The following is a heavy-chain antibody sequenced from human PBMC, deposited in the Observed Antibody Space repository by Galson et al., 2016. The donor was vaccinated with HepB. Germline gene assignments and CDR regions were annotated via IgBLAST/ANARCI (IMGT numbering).Heavy chain of an antibody. CDR2: ISNDGSNY. J-gene: IGHJ4*02. CDR1: GFIFSTYA. V-gene: IGHV3-30-3*01. CDR3: AKDGRSGYPPSYFAGYYFDY. Sequence: SLRLSCAASGFIFSTYAMHWVRQAPGKGLEWVAIISNDGSNYYCADSVKGRFTISRDNSKNTLYLQMNSLRLEDTAVYYCAKDGRSGYPPSYFAGYYFDYWGQGTLVTVSS. D-gene: IGHD1-26*01.